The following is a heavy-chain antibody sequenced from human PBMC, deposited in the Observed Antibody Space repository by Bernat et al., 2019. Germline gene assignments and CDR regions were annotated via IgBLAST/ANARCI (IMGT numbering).Heavy chain of an antibody. J-gene: IGHJ4*02. Sequence: EVQLVESGGDLVKPGGSLRLSCSASGFTFNSAWMNWVPQAPGEGLEWVALIKSKGAGGTAHYAAPVEGRFSISRDDSKNTLYLQMNSLKTEDTAVYYCITGLPDVTSAFDYWGQGTLVTVSS. CDR2: IKSKGAGGTA. V-gene: IGHV3-15*01. CDR1: GFTFNSAW. CDR3: ITGLPDVTSAFDY. D-gene: IGHD1-1*01.